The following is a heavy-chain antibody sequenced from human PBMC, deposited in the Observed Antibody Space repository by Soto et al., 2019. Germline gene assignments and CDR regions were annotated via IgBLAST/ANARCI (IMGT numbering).Heavy chain of an antibody. CDR2: IVPVFPTT. V-gene: IGHV1-69*13. CDR3: ATWGDIVEVSTFIGPFDY. Sequence: ASVKVSCKASGVIFSNYVISWVRQAPGQGLEWMGGIVPVFPTTNYAQKFRGRVTITADESTTTAYMELSSLTSEDTAIYYCATWGDIVEVSTFIGPFDYWGQGTLVTVSS. CDR1: GVIFSNYV. J-gene: IGHJ4*02. D-gene: IGHD5-12*01.